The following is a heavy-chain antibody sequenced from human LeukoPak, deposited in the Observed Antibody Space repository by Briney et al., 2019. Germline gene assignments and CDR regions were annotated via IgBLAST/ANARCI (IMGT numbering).Heavy chain of an antibody. CDR3: ARGSSSWYYFYYYGMDV. Sequence: ASVKVSCKASGYTFTSYGISWVRQAPGQGLEWMGWISAYNGNTNYAQKLQGRATMTTDTSTSTAYMELRSLRSDDTAVYYCARGSSSWYYFYYYGMDVWGQGTTVTVSS. CDR2: ISAYNGNT. CDR1: GYTFTSYG. D-gene: IGHD6-13*01. V-gene: IGHV1-18*01. J-gene: IGHJ6*02.